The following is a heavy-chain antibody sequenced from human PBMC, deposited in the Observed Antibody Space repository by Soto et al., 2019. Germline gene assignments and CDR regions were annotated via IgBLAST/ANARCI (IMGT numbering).Heavy chain of an antibody. CDR2: IYHSGTT. Sequence: QVVLQESGPGLVKPSQTISLTCAVSGDSISSGGYYWSWIRQRPGKGLEWIAFIYHSGTTYFNLSLKSRIIISMDTSRNQFSLSLSSVPAADSAVYYCASRHDFGDYPEGFDIWGQGTMVTVAS. V-gene: IGHV4-31*11. CDR1: GDSISSGGYY. CDR3: ASRHDFGDYPEGFDI. D-gene: IGHD4-17*01. J-gene: IGHJ3*02.